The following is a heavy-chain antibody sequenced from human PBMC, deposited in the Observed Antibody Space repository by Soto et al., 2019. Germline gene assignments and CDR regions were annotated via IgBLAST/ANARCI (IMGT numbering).Heavy chain of an antibody. D-gene: IGHD6-6*01. CDR3: GRFAEEENPKLESCYAFDF. CDR2: IYYSGRS. CDR1: GGSIRSGGYF. Sequence: VQLQESGPGLVKPSQTLSLTCTVSGGSIRSGGYFWSWIRQRPGQGPEWIGNIYYSGRSSYNPSLESPIDISPDTSKNEFTLTMNSVTAADTAMYYCGRFAEEENPKLESCYAFDFWGQGTLVTVSS. V-gene: IGHV4-31*01. J-gene: IGHJ4*02.